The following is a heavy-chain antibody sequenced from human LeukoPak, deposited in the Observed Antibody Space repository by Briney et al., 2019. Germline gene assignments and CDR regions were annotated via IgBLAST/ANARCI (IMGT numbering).Heavy chain of an antibody. CDR3: ASSRQLSSSWAPSDYYYGMDV. Sequence: SETLSLTCTVSGGSISSYYWSWIRQPPGKGLEWIGYIYYSGSTNYNPSLKSRVTISVDTSKNQFSLKLSSVTAADTAVYYCASSRQLSSSWAPSDYYYGMDVWGQGTTVTVSS. V-gene: IGHV4-59*08. J-gene: IGHJ6*02. D-gene: IGHD6-13*01. CDR2: IYYSGST. CDR1: GGSISSYY.